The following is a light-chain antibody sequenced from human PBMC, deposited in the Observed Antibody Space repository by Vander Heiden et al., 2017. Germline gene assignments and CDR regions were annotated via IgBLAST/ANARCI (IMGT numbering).Light chain of an antibody. Sequence: QPALTQPPSASWLPGQPVTISCTGTSSDVGAYNFVSWYQQHPGKAPKVMIYEVSKRPSGVPDRFSGSRSGNTASLTVSGLQPEDEAAYYCSSYAGSNTLVFGGGTKLTVL. V-gene: IGLV2-8*01. J-gene: IGLJ2*01. CDR2: EVS. CDR3: SSYAGSNTLV. CDR1: SSDVGAYNF.